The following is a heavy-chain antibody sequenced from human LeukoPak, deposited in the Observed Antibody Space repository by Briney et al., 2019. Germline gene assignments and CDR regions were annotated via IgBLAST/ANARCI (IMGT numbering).Heavy chain of an antibody. D-gene: IGHD6-6*01. CDR1: GFTFSSFA. Sequence: GGSLRLSCAASGFTFSSFALSWVRQAPGKGLEWVSVIYSGGSTYYADSVKGRFTISRDTSKNTLSLQMNSLRAEDTAVYYCASLSLGHYWGQGTLVTVSS. V-gene: IGHV3-53*01. J-gene: IGHJ4*02. CDR2: IYSGGST. CDR3: ASLSLGHY.